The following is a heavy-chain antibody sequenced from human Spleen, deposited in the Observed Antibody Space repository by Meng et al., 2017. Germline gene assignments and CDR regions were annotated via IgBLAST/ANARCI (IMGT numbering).Heavy chain of an antibody. CDR2: MNPNSGNT. CDR1: GYSFIDYD. CDR3: VRGATISRYYYEMEI. V-gene: IGHV1-8*03. J-gene: IGHJ6*01. D-gene: IGHD5-24*01. Sequence: ASVKVSCKASGYSFIDYDINWVRQAAGQGPEWMGWMNPNSGNTGYAQKFQGRVTITRNTSISTAYKELSRLRYEDSAVYYCVRGATISRYYYEMEICGQGITV.